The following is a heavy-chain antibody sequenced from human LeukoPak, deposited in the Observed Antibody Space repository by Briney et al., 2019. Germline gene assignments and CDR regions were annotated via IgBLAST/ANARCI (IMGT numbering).Heavy chain of an antibody. CDR3: ATNANPYYYDSSGYFHFDY. CDR1: GGTFSNYA. CDR2: IIPIFGTA. V-gene: IGHV1-69*05. D-gene: IGHD3-22*01. J-gene: IGHJ4*02. Sequence: SVKVSCKASGGTFSNYAMGWVRQAPGQGLEWMGRIIPIFGTANYAQKFQGRVTITTDESTSTAYMELSSLRSEDTAVYYCATNANPYYYDSSGYFHFDYWGQGTLVTVSS.